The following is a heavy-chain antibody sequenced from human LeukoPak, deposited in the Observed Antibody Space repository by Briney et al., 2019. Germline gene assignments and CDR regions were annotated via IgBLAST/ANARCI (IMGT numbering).Heavy chain of an antibody. Sequence: GGSLRLSCAASGFTFSSYAMSWVRQAPGKGLEWVSAISGSGGSTYYADSVKGRFTISRDNSKNTLYLQMNSLRAEDTAVYYCAKDYLGYGDYGWDYWGQGTLVSVSS. CDR2: ISGSGGST. CDR1: GFTFSSYA. D-gene: IGHD4-17*01. CDR3: AKDYLGYGDYGWDY. J-gene: IGHJ4*02. V-gene: IGHV3-23*01.